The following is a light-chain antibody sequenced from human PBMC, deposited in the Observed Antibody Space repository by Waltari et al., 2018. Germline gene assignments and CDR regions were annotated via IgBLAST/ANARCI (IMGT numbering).Light chain of an antibody. CDR2: KAS. CDR1: QNINTW. V-gene: IGKV1-5*03. Sequence: DIQMTQSPSTMPASVGDRVTITCRASQNINTWLAWHQQKPGKAPKLLIYKASTLESGVPSRFSGSGSGTEYTLTISSLQPDDFATYYCLQYNGEPRTFGQGTKVEVK. J-gene: IGKJ1*01. CDR3: LQYNGEPRT.